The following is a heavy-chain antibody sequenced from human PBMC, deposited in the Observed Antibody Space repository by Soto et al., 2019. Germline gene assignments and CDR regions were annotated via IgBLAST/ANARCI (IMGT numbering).Heavy chain of an antibody. J-gene: IGHJ4*02. D-gene: IGHD3-10*01. Sequence: PSETLSLTCAVYGGSFSGQYWSWIRQPPGKGLEWIGEINHSGSINYNPSLESRVTISEDTSKNQFSLKLSSVTAADTAVYYCARGDTDHGSGSYYPYWGQGTLVTVSS. V-gene: IGHV4-34*01. CDR2: INHSGSI. CDR1: GGSFSGQY. CDR3: ARGDTDHGSGSYYPY.